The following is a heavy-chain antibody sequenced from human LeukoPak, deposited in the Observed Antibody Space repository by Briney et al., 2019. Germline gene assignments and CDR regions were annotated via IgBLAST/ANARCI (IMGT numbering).Heavy chain of an antibody. D-gene: IGHD1-26*01. CDR3: ARLPVIVGAWSPIDY. V-gene: IGHV1-2*02. CDR1: GYTFTGYY. CDR2: INPESGGT. J-gene: IGHJ4*02. Sequence: GASVKVSCKASGYTFTGYYMHWVRQAPGQGLEWMGWINPESGGTNYAQKFQGRVTMTRDTSISTAYTELTSLRSDDTAVYYCARLPVIVGAWSPIDYWGQGTRVTVSS.